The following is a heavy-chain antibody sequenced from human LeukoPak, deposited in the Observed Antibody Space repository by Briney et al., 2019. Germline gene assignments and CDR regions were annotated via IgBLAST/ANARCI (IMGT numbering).Heavy chain of an antibody. J-gene: IGHJ4*02. Sequence: SETLSLTCTVSGGSISSSSYYWGWIRQPPGKGLEWIGSIYYSGSTYYNPSLKSRVTISVDTSKNQFSLKLSSVTAADTAVYYCARLIAVAADFDYWGQGTPVTVSS. CDR3: ARLIAVAADFDY. CDR2: IYYSGST. V-gene: IGHV4-39*01. CDR1: GGSISSSSYY. D-gene: IGHD6-19*01.